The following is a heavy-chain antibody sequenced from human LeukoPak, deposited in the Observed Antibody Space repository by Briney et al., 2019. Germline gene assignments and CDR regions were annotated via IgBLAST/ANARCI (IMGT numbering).Heavy chain of an antibody. D-gene: IGHD2-2*03. J-gene: IGHJ4*02. CDR2: ISSSSGTI. CDR3: ARDLGLDGD. V-gene: IGHV3-48*01. CDR1: GFTFSSYW. Sequence: GGSLRLSCAASGFTFSSYWMNWVRQAPGKGLEWVSYISSSSGTIYYVDSVKGRFTISRDNAKDSLYLQMNSLRAEDTAVYYCARDLGLDGDWGQGTLVTVSS.